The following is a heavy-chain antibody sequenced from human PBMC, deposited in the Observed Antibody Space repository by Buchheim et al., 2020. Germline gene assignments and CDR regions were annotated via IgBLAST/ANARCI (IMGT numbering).Heavy chain of an antibody. D-gene: IGHD2-2*01. J-gene: IGHJ4*02. CDR3: AKDGCVNTSCLLPDFGY. V-gene: IGHV3-30*18. CDR2: ISYDGSNK. CDR1: GFTFSSYG. Sequence: QVQLVESGGGVVQPGRSLRLSCAASGFTFSSYGMHWVRQAPGKGLEWVAVISYDGSNKYYADSVKGRFTISRDNSKNTLYPQMNSLRAEDTAVYYCAKDGCVNTSCLLPDFGYWGQGTL.